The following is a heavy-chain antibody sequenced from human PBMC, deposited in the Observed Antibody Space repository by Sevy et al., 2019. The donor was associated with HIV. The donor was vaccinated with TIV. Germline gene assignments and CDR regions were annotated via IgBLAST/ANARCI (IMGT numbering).Heavy chain of an antibody. J-gene: IGHJ4*01. CDR1: GLGLSSFV. CDR3: ARDANGERTPYLFDH. CDR2: LLTDGSDA. V-gene: IGHV3-33*01. D-gene: IGHD1-1*01. Sequence: GGSLRLSCTASGLGLSSFVMHWVRKAPGKGLEWVAVLLTDGSDAYYADSVKGRFVISRDNSKNTLYLQMNNLRVEDTAVYFCARDANGERTPYLFDHWGQGTLVTVSS.